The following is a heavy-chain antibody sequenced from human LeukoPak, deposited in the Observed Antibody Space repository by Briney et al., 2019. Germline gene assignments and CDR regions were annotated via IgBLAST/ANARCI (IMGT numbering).Heavy chain of an antibody. CDR2: INPNSGGT. V-gene: IGHV1-2*02. CDR3: ARVGRKWLQLGWFDP. D-gene: IGHD5-18*01. Sequence: ASVKVSCKASGYTFTGYYMHWVRQAPGQGLEWMGWINPNSGGTNYAQKFQGRVTMTRDTSISTAYMELSRLRSDDTAVYYCARVGRKWLQLGWFDPWGLGTLVTVSS. J-gene: IGHJ5*02. CDR1: GYTFTGYY.